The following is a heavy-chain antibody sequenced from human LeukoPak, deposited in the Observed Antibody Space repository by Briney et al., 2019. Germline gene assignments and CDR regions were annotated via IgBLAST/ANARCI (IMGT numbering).Heavy chain of an antibody. CDR3: ARSGPYYYHYMDV. Sequence: SETLSLTCTVSGGSISSGGYYWSWIRQPPGKGLEWIGSIYHSGSTYYNPSLKSRVAISVDTSKNQFSLKLNSVIAAGTAVYYCARSGPYYYHYMDVWGKGTTVTVSS. V-gene: IGHV4-39*07. D-gene: IGHD3-10*01. CDR2: IYHSGST. CDR1: GGSISSGGYY. J-gene: IGHJ6*03.